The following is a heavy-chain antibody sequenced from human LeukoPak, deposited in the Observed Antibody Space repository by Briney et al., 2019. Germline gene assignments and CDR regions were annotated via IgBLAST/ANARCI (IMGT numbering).Heavy chain of an antibody. CDR2: ISGNGGST. J-gene: IGHJ3*01. CDR3: AKDMRYSYGNDAFDL. V-gene: IGHV3-23*01. CDR1: GFTFSTYA. Sequence: PGGSLRLSCAASGFTFSTYAMNWVRQAPGKGLELVSLISGNGGSTYYADSVKGRFTISRDNSKNTLYLQMNSLRAEDTAVYYCAKDMRYSYGNDAFDLWCQGTMVTVSS. D-gene: IGHD5-18*01.